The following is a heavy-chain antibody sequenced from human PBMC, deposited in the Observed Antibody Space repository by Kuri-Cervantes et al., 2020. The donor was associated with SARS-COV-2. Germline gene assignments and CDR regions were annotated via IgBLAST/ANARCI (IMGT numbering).Heavy chain of an antibody. D-gene: IGHD6-13*01. J-gene: IGHJ5*02. Sequence: ASVKVSCKASGYTFTSYYMHWVRQAPGQGLEWMGIINPSGGSTSYAQKFQGRVTMTRDTSTSTVYMELSSLRSEGTAVYYCARDVVAAAGGAGWFDPWGQGTLVTVSS. V-gene: IGHV1-46*01. CDR1: GYTFTSYY. CDR3: ARDVVAAAGGAGWFDP. CDR2: INPSGGST.